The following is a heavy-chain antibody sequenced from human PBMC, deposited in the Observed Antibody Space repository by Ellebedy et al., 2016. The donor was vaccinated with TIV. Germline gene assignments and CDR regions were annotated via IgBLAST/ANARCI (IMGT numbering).Heavy chain of an antibody. J-gene: IGHJ6*02. CDR1: GFTFSSYG. CDR2: ISYDGSNK. V-gene: IGHV3-30*18. Sequence: GESLKISXAASGFTFSSYGMHWVRQAPGKGLEWVAVISYDGSNKYYADSVKGRFTISRDNSKNTLYLQMNSLRAEDTAVYYCAKDLDYPRILSNYYYYYGMDVWGQGTTVTVSS. D-gene: IGHD2-15*01. CDR3: AKDLDYPRILSNYYYYYGMDV.